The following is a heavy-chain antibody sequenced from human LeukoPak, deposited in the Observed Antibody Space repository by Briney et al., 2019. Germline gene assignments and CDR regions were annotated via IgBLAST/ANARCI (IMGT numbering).Heavy chain of an antibody. CDR1: GYTFSSYY. Sequence: ASVKVSCKASGYTFSSYYVHWVRQAPGQGLEWMGRIMPSGGSTIYAQKLQGRVTVTSDTSTSTVYLEVSSLRSEDTAVYYCARDIHKWSLDYWGQGALVTVSS. D-gene: IGHD2-8*01. V-gene: IGHV1-46*04. CDR2: IMPSGGST. CDR3: ARDIHKWSLDY. J-gene: IGHJ4*02.